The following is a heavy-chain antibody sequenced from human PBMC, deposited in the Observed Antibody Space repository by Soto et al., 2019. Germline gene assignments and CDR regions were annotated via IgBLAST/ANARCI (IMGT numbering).Heavy chain of an antibody. D-gene: IGHD3-10*01. J-gene: IGHJ4*02. Sequence: GGSLRLSCAASGFTFSSYSMSWVRQAPGKGLEWVSGFRSSGDGGTTYYADSVKGRFTISRDNSKNTLFLQMNSLRPEDTAIYYCAKKVNSGPGSQYFDYWGQGTLVTVSS. CDR2: FRSSGDGGTT. V-gene: IGHV3-23*01. CDR3: AKKVNSGPGSQYFDY. CDR1: GFTFSSYS.